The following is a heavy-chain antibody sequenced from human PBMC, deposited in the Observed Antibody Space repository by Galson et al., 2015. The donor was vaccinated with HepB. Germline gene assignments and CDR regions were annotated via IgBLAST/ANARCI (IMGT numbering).Heavy chain of an antibody. CDR2: ILFDGTKE. Sequence: SLRLSCAASGFTFSAYAMHWVRQAPGKGLERVAGILFDGTKEHYADSVKGRFTISRDNSKNMLFLQMSSLGPEDTAVYHCARGRKKFDGAYPRPYYFYGMDVWGQGTTVTVSS. D-gene: IGHD4-17*01. V-gene: IGHV3-30*03. CDR3: ARGRKKFDGAYPRPYYFYGMDV. CDR1: GFTFSAYA. J-gene: IGHJ6*02.